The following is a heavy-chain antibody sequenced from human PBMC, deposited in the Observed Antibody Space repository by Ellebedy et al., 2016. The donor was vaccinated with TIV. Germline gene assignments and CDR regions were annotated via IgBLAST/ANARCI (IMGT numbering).Heavy chain of an antibody. Sequence: ASVKVSCXASGYTFTVYYTHWVRQAPGQGLEWMGWVNPNNGDTTYAQKFQGRVTMTTDTSISTAYMELSRLRSDDTAVYYCGRVLWSNSDYSFDIWGLGTVVTVSS. J-gene: IGHJ3*02. CDR3: GRVLWSNSDYSFDI. D-gene: IGHD4-11*01. V-gene: IGHV1-2*02. CDR2: VNPNNGDT. CDR1: GYTFTVYY.